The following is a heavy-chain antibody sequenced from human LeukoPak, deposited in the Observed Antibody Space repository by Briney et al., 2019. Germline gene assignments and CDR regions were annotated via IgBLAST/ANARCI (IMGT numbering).Heavy chain of an antibody. J-gene: IGHJ4*02. CDR1: GFTFSSYA. Sequence: GSLRLSCAASGFTFSSYAMSWVRQAPGKGLEWVSAISGSGGSTYYADSVKGRFTISRDNSKNTLYLQMNSLRAEDTAVYYCAKDLWYDSSGYHFSYFDYWGQGTLVTVSS. D-gene: IGHD3-22*01. V-gene: IGHV3-23*01. CDR3: AKDLWYDSSGYHFSYFDY. CDR2: ISGSGGST.